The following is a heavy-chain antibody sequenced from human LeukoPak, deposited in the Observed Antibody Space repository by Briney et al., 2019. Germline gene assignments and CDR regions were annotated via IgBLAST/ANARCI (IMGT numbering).Heavy chain of an antibody. Sequence: GGSLRLSCAASGFTYSSYSMNWVRQVPGKGLEWVSSISSSSSYIYYADSVKGRFTISRDNAKNSLYLQMNSLRAEDTAVYYCARFGGYCSGGSCYSDYWGQGTLVTVSS. V-gene: IGHV3-21*01. CDR2: ISSSSSYI. CDR1: GFTYSSYS. D-gene: IGHD2-15*01. CDR3: ARFGGYCSGGSCYSDY. J-gene: IGHJ4*02.